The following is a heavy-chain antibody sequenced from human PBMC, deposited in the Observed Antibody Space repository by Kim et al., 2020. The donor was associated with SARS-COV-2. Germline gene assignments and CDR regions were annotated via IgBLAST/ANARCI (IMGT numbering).Heavy chain of an antibody. V-gene: IGHV1-18*01. CDR3: ARPADITTQGNNHGYWYFD. Sequence: ASVKVSCKASGYTFTSYGISWVRQAHGQGIEWMGWISAYNGNTNYAQKLQGRVTMTTDTSTSTAYMELRGLRSDEPAVYYCARPADITTQGNNHGYWYFD. J-gene: IGHJ2*01. CDR1: GYTFTSYG. D-gene: IGHD3-22*01. CDR2: ISAYNGNT.